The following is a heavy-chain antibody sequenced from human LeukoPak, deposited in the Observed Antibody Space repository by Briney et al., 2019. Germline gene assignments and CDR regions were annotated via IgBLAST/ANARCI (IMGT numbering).Heavy chain of an antibody. CDR3: ARGPRAYTSGWYYFDY. CDR2: ISNSGSTI. J-gene: IGHJ4*02. CDR1: GFTFSSYE. D-gene: IGHD6-19*01. Sequence: PGGSLRLSCAASGFTFSSYEINWVRQAPGKRLEWVSDISNSGSTIYYADSVKGRFTISRDNAKDSLYLQMNSLRAEDTAVYYCARGPRAYTSGWYYFDYWGQGTLVTVSS. V-gene: IGHV3-48*03.